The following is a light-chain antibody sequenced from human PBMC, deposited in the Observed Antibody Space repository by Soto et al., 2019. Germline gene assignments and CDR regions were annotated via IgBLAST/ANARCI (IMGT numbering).Light chain of an antibody. CDR2: DVS. CDR1: SSDVGGYNY. V-gene: IGLV2-14*01. CDR3: SSYTSSSTLEV. J-gene: IGLJ2*01. Sequence: QSALTQPASVSGSPGQSITISCTGTSSDVGGYNYVSWYQQHPGKAPKLMIYDVSNRPSGVSNRFSGSKSGNTASLTISGLQAEDEADYYGSSYTSSSTLEVFGGGTKVTVL.